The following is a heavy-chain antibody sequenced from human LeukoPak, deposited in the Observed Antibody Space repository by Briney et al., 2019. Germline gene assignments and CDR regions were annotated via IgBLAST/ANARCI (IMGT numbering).Heavy chain of an antibody. Sequence: PSETLSLTCSVSGYSIKDGYYWGWIRQSPGKGLEWIGSIFYTGTTYYSSSLRSRVTLSRDSSKNQFSVKLTSLTAADTAVYYCARDLRWYDYWGQGTLVTVSS. CDR3: ARDLRWYDY. CDR2: IFYTGTT. CDR1: GYSIKDGYY. J-gene: IGHJ4*02. V-gene: IGHV4-38-2*02. D-gene: IGHD4-23*01.